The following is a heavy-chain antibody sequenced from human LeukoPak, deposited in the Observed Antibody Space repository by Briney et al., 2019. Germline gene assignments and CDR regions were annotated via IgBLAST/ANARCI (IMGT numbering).Heavy chain of an antibody. CDR2: IYSGGNT. Sequence: QPGGSLRLSCAASGFSVSSNHMSWVRQAPGKGLEWVSVIYSGGNTHYADSVKGRFAISRDNSKNTLYLQMNSLRAEDTAVYYCARGIAAAGIVGVFDYWGQGILVTVSS. V-gene: IGHV3-66*01. CDR1: GFSVSSNH. CDR3: ARGIAAAGIVGVFDY. J-gene: IGHJ4*02. D-gene: IGHD6-13*01.